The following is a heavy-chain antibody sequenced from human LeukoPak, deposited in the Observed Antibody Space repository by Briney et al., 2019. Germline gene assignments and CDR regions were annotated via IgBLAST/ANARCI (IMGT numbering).Heavy chain of an antibody. CDR3: AGTFYYGSGSYVLAGY. CDR1: EFAFSTYS. CDR2: ISSSSSSI. Sequence: PGGSLRLSCTSSEFAFSTYSMDWVRQAPGKGLEWVSYISSSSSSIYYAASVKGRFTISRENAKNSLFLQMNSLGAEDTALYYCAGTFYYGSGSYVLAGYWGQGTLVTVYS. V-gene: IGHV3-48*01. D-gene: IGHD3-10*01. J-gene: IGHJ4*02.